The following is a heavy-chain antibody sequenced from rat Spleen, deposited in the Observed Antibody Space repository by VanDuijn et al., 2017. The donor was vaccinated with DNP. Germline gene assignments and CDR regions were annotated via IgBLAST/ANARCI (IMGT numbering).Heavy chain of an antibody. CDR1: GFSFSNYY. Sequence: EVQLVESGGGLVQPGRSLTLSCAASGFSFSNYYMAWVRQAPRKGLEWVASISTSSGKIYYPDSVKGRFTISRDNAKSSLFLQMDSLRSEDTATYYCATFEGRDAWGQGTSVTVSS. V-gene: IGHV5-25*01. D-gene: IGHD1-11*01. J-gene: IGHJ4*01. CDR2: ISTSSGKI. CDR3: ATFEGRDA.